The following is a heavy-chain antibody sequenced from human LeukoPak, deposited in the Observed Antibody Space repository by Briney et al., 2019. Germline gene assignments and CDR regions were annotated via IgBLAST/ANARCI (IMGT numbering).Heavy chain of an antibody. Sequence: GGSLRLSCAASGFTFSSYSMNWVRQAPGKGLEWVSYVSSSSSTIYYADSVKGRFTISRDNAKNSPYLQMNSLRAEDTAVYYCAELGITMIGGVWGKGTTVTISS. CDR3: AELGITMIGGV. J-gene: IGHJ6*04. CDR2: VSSSSSTI. V-gene: IGHV3-48*04. CDR1: GFTFSSYS. D-gene: IGHD3-10*02.